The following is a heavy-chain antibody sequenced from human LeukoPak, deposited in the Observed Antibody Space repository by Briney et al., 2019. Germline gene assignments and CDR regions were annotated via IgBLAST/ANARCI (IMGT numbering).Heavy chain of an antibody. J-gene: IGHJ4*02. CDR3: ARVFSGFDS. Sequence: PSETLSLTCTVSGGSISPYYWSWIRQPPGEGLEWIGHIYYSGSTNYNPSLKSRVTISLDRSEKQLSLKLTSVTAADTAVYYCARVFSGFDSWGQGTLVTVSS. V-gene: IGHV4-59*01. CDR2: IYYSGST. CDR1: GGSISPYY. D-gene: IGHD2-21*01.